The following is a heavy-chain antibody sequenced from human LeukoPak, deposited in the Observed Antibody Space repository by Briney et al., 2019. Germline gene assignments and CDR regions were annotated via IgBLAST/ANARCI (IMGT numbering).Heavy chain of an antibody. Sequence: PGGSLRLSCAASGFTFTSYAMSRVRHAPGKGLESVSATSGSGGNTYYADSVKGRFTISRDNSKKTLYLQLSRLRAEDTAVYYCAKDPGVARFGELGNYLDPWGQGTLVTVSS. V-gene: IGHV3-23*01. CDR3: AKDPGVARFGELGNYLDP. CDR2: TSGSGGNT. CDR1: GFTFTSYA. J-gene: IGHJ5*02. D-gene: IGHD3-10*01.